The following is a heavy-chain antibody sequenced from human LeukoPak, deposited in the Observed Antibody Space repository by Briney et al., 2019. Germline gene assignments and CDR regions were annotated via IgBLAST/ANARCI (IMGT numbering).Heavy chain of an antibody. CDR1: GGTFSSYA. CDR3: SRTTHAQFDY. D-gene: IGHD4-11*01. Sequence: ASVKVSCKASGGTFSSYAISWVRQAPGRGLEWMGGIIPIFGTANYAQKFQGRVTITADESTSTAYMELSSLRSEDTAVYYCSRTTHAQFDYWGQGTLVTVSS. J-gene: IGHJ4*02. CDR2: IIPIFGTA. V-gene: IGHV1-69*13.